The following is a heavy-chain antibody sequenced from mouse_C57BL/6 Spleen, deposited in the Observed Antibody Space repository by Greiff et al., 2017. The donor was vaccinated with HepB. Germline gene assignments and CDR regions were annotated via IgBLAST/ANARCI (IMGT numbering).Heavy chain of an antibody. J-gene: IGHJ4*01. CDR2: IWRGGST. Sequence: VMLKESGPGLVQPSQSLSITCTVSGFSLTSYGVHWVRQSPGKGLEWLGVIWRGGSTDYNAAFMSRLSITKDNSKSQVFFKMNSLQADDTAIYYCAKMGYDGYYDYAMDYWGQGTSVTVSS. D-gene: IGHD2-3*01. CDR1: GFSLTSYG. CDR3: AKMGYDGYYDYAMDY. V-gene: IGHV2-5*01.